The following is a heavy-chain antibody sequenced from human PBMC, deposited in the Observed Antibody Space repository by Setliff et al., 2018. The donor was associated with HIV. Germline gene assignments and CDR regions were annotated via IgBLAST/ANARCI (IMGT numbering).Heavy chain of an antibody. V-gene: IGHV4-39*01. D-gene: IGHD3-22*01. Sequence: PSETLSLTCTVSGGSISSSGYFWGWIRQPPGKGLEWIGSIYYSGSTYHNPSLKSRVTISVDTSENQFSLKLSSVTAADTAVYYCARRYYDSSGYYYPFDYWGQGTLVTVSS. CDR1: GGSISSSGYF. J-gene: IGHJ4*02. CDR3: ARRYYDSSGYYYPFDY. CDR2: IYYSGST.